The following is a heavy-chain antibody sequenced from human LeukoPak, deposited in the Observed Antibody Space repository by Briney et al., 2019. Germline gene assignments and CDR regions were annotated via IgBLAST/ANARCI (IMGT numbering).Heavy chain of an antibody. CDR1: GFTFSDYE. CDR3: AKAYYDSSGYYNYFDY. V-gene: IGHV3-48*03. J-gene: IGHJ4*02. CDR2: IGSSGRTI. Sequence: PGGSLRLSCTVSGFTFSDYEMNWVRQAPGKGLEWVSNIGSSGRTIFYADSVKGRFTISRDNAKNSLYSQMNSLRVEDTAVYYCAKAYYDSSGYYNYFDYWGQGTLVTVSS. D-gene: IGHD3-22*01.